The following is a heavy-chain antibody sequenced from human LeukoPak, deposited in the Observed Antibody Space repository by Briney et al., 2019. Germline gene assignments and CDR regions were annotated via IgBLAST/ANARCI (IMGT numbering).Heavy chain of an antibody. CDR2: INHSEST. Sequence: SETLSLTCAVYGGSFSGYYWSWIRQPPGKGLEWIGEINHSESTNYNPSLKSRVTISVDTSKNQFPLKLRSVTAADTAVYYCARVTGYMIEDYFDYWGQGTLVTVSS. J-gene: IGHJ4*02. CDR1: GGSFSGYY. CDR3: ARVTGYMIEDYFDY. D-gene: IGHD3-22*01. V-gene: IGHV4-34*01.